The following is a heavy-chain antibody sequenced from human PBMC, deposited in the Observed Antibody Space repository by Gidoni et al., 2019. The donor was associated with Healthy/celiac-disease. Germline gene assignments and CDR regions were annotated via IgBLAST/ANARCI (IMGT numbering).Heavy chain of an antibody. D-gene: IGHD6-13*01. CDR2: IYWDDDK. Sequence: QITLKESGPTLVKPTQTLTLTCTFSGFSLSTSGVGVGWIRQPPGKALEWLALIYWDDDKRYSPSLKSRLTITKDTSKNQVVLTMTNMDPVDTATYYCAHRLEAAAGPAYNWFDPWGQGTLVTVSS. CDR1: GFSLSTSGVG. V-gene: IGHV2-5*02. CDR3: AHRLEAAAGPAYNWFDP. J-gene: IGHJ5*02.